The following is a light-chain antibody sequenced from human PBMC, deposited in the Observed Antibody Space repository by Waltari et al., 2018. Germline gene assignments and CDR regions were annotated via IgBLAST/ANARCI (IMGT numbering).Light chain of an antibody. CDR3: SSYAGSHYWV. V-gene: IGLV2-8*01. Sequence: QSALTQPPAASGSPGQSVTISCTGTGSDVGKYDYVSWYQQNPGKAPKLMIYELSKRPSGFPDLFSGSNSGNTASLTVSGLQAEDEADYYCSSYAGSHYWVFGGGTKLTVL. CDR2: ELS. CDR1: GSDVGKYDY. J-gene: IGLJ3*02.